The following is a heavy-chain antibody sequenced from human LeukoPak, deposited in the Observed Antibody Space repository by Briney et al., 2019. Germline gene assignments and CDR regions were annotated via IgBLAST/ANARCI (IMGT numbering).Heavy chain of an antibody. CDR1: GYTFTGYY. Sequence: ASVKVSCKASGYTFTGYYMHWVRQAPGQGLEWMGWINPNSGGTNYAQKFQGRVTMTRDTSISTAYMELSRLRSDDTAVYYCARDLKRFRGFDPWGQGTLVTASS. CDR2: INPNSGGT. J-gene: IGHJ5*02. CDR3: ARDLKRFRGFDP. D-gene: IGHD5-24*01. V-gene: IGHV1-2*02.